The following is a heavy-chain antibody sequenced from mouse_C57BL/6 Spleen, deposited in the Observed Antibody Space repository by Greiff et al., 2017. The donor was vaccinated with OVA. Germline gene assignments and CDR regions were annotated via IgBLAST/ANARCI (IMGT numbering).Heavy chain of an antibody. CDR2: FYPGSGSI. J-gene: IGHJ4*01. Sequence: VQLKQSGAELVKPGASVKLSCKASGYTFTEYTIHWVKQRSGQGLEWIGWFYPGSGSIKYNEKFKDKATLTADKSSSTVYMELSRLTSEDSAVYFCARLEDHGNPEYYYAMDYWGQGTSVTVSS. D-gene: IGHD2-1*01. CDR1: GYTFTEYT. CDR3: ARLEDHGNPEYYYAMDY. V-gene: IGHV1-62-2*01.